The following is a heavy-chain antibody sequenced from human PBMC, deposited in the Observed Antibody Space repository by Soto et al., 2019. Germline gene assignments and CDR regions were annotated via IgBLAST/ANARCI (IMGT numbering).Heavy chain of an antibody. CDR3: ARDRPLYDSSGYYYLNPRMDV. J-gene: IGHJ6*02. D-gene: IGHD3-22*01. CDR2: ISAYNGNT. Sequence: QVQLVQSGAEVKKPGASVKVSCKASGYTFTSYGISWVRQAPGQGLEWMGWISAYNGNTNYAQKLQGRVTMTTDTSTSTAYMELRSLRSDDTAVYYCARDRPLYDSSGYYYLNPRMDVWGQGTTVTVSS. CDR1: GYTFTSYG. V-gene: IGHV1-18*01.